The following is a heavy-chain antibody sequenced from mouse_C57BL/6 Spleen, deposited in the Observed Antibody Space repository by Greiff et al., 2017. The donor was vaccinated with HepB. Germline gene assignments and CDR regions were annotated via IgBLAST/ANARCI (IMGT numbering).Heavy chain of an antibody. Sequence: QVHVKQSGAELVRPGASVKLSCKASGYTFTDYYINWVKQRPGQGLEWIARIYPGSGNTYYNEKFKGKATLTAEKSSSTAYMQLSSLNSEDSAVYFCARGSYYYGSSYWYFDVWGTGTTVTVSS. CDR1: GYTFTDYY. D-gene: IGHD1-1*01. CDR2: IYPGSGNT. V-gene: IGHV1-76*01. J-gene: IGHJ1*03. CDR3: ARGSYYYGSSYWYFDV.